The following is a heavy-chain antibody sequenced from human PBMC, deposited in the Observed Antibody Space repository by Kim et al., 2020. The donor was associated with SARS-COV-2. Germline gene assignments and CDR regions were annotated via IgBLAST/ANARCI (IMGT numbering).Heavy chain of an antibody. CDR3: AKTAQFDY. CDR2: IGPSGGDT. V-gene: IGHV3-23*01. D-gene: IGHD2-21*02. J-gene: IGHJ4*02. Sequence: GGSLRLSCAASGFTFTTFAMSWVRQAPGKGLEWVSAIGPSGGDTFYADSVRGRFTISRDNSKNTLSVQMNSLKAEDTAVYYCAKTAQFDYCGQGTLVTVS. CDR1: GFTFTTFA.